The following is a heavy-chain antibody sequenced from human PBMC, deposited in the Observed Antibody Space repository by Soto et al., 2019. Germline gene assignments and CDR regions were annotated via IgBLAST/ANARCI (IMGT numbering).Heavy chain of an antibody. J-gene: IGHJ4*02. Sequence: PSETLSLTCAVSGYSISSGSYWGWIRQPPGKGLEWIVSIYDSGVTYYNPSLKSRVTTSVDTSENQFSLNLNSMTAADAAVYYCAMRASGEPPYYFDSRGQGTQVTVSS. CDR2: IYDSGVT. V-gene: IGHV4-38-2*01. CDR1: GYSISSGSY. CDR3: AMRASGEPPYYFDS. D-gene: IGHD7-27*01.